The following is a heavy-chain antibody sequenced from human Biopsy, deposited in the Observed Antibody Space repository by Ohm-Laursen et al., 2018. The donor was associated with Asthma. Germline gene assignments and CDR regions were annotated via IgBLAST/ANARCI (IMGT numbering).Heavy chain of an antibody. V-gene: IGHV3-7*02. CDR1: GFTFSNYW. D-gene: IGHD3-3*02. CDR2: IKQDGSDK. J-gene: IGHJ1*01. Sequence: SLRLSCAVSGFTFSNYWMSWVRQTPGKGLEWVANIKQDGSDKYYLDSVKGRFTVSRDNAKNSLFLQMNSLRAEDTAVYYCARTFHFWSPYHAEHYQLWGQGTLVTVSS. CDR3: ARTFHFWSPYHAEHYQL.